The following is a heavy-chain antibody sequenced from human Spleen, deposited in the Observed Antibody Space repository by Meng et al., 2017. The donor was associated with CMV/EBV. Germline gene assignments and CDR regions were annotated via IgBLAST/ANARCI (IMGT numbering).Heavy chain of an antibody. J-gene: IGHJ3*01. CDR2: INSDGSST. D-gene: IGHD5-18*01. CDR3: ARETARAFDF. V-gene: IGHV3-74*01. Sequence: GESLKISCAASGFTFSSYWMHWVRQAPGKGLVWVSRINSDGSSTSYADSVKGRFTISRDNAKNTLYLQMDSLRGEDTAVYSCARETARAFDFWGQGTMVTVSS. CDR1: GFTFSSYW.